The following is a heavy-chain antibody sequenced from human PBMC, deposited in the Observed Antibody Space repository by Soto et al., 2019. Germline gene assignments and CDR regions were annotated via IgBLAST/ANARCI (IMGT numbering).Heavy chain of an antibody. J-gene: IGHJ6*02. D-gene: IGHD6-13*01. CDR2: IKQDGSEE. CDR1: GFTFSSYW. CDR3: ARIAASGRGWDV. Sequence: EVQLVESGGGLVQPGGSLRLSCVDSGFTFSSYWMSWVRQAPVKGLEWVGNIKQDGSEENYVDSVKGRFTISRDNATNSMYLQMNSLRVEDTAVYYWARIAASGRGWDVWGQGTTVVVSS. V-gene: IGHV3-7*01.